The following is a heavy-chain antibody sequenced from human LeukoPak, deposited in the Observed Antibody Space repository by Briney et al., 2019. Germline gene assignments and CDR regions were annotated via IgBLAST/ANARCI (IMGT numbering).Heavy chain of an antibody. CDR1: GFSFSTYG. CDR3: AKERADYGDYEFGMDV. CDR2: ISYDGNNK. J-gene: IGHJ6*02. V-gene: IGHV3-30*18. D-gene: IGHD4-17*01. Sequence: QSGGSLTLSCAASGFSFSTYGMLWLRQAPGKGLEGVAVISYDGNNKYYADSVKGRFTISRDNSKNTLYMQMNSPRAEDTAVYYCAKERADYGDYEFGMDVWGQGTTVTVSS.